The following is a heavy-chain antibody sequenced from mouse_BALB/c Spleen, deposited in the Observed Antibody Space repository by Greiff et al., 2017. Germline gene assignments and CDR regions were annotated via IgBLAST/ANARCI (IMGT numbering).Heavy chain of an antibody. CDR1: GFTFSSYA. CDR2: ISSGGSYT. Sequence: EVKLVESGGGLVQPGGSRKLSCAASGFTFSSYAMSWVRQSPEKRLEWVAEISSGGSYTYYPDTVTGRFTISRDNAKNTLYLEMSSLRSEDTAMYYCARRSARALDYWGQGTTLTVSS. V-gene: IGHV5-9-4*01. CDR3: ARRSARALDY. D-gene: IGHD3-1*01. J-gene: IGHJ2*01.